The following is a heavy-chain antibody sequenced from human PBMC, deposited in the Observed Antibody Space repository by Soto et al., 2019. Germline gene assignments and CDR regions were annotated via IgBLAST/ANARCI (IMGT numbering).Heavy chain of an antibody. Sequence: PGGSLRLSCAASGFTFSNYWMHWVRQGPGRGLVWVSRINNDGSSTDYADSVKGRFTISRDNAKNTLYLQMNSLRAEDTAVYYCARGGPPAVPPPPYYYSYGMDVWGQGTTVTVAS. CDR2: INNDGSST. D-gene: IGHD2-2*01. V-gene: IGHV3-74*01. J-gene: IGHJ6*02. CDR3: ARGGPPAVPPPPYYYSYGMDV. CDR1: GFTFSNYW.